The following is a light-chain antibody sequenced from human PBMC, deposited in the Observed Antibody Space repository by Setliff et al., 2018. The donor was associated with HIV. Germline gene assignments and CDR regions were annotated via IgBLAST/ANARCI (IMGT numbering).Light chain of an antibody. J-gene: IGLJ1*01. CDR3: AAWDDSLNGRYV. Sequence: QSVLTQPPSASGTPGQRVTISCSGGVSNIGSNTVNWYQQLPGTAPKLLIYTNNQRPSGVPDRFSGSKSGTSASLAISGLQSEDEADYYCAAWDDSLNGRYVFGTGTKVTVL. V-gene: IGLV1-44*01. CDR1: VSNIGSNT. CDR2: TNN.